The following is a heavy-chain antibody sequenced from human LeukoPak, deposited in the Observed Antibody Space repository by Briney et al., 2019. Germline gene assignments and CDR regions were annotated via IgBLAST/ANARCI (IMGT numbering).Heavy chain of an antibody. V-gene: IGHV4-31*03. CDR2: IYYSGST. CDR1: GGSISSGGYY. D-gene: IGHD4-17*01. CDR3: ARDKHGDYFDY. Sequence: PSETLSLTCTVSGGSISSGGYYWRWIRQHPGKGLEWIGYIYYSGSTYYNPSLKSRVTISVDTSKNQFSLKLSSVTAADTAVYYCARDKHGDYFDYWGQGTLVTVSS. J-gene: IGHJ4*02.